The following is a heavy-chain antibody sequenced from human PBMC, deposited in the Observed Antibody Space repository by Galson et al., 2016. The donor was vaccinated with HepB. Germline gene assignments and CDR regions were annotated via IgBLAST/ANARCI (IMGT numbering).Heavy chain of an antibody. V-gene: IGHV3-23*01. CDR3: AKGDDFWSGYYGGL. CDR2: ITSGGTT. Sequence: SLRLSCAASGFSFSSYAMSWVRQAPGKGLEWVSGITSGGTTYYADSVKGRFTISRDNSKNILYLQMKSLRDEDTAVYYCAKGDDFWSGYYGGLWGQGTLVTVSS. J-gene: IGHJ4*02. D-gene: IGHD3-3*01. CDR1: GFSFSSYA.